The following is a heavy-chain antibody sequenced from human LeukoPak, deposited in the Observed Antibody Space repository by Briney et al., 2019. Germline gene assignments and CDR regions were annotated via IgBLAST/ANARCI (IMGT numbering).Heavy chain of an antibody. D-gene: IGHD2-2*01. V-gene: IGHV5-51*01. CDR2: VYPGNSDT. J-gene: IGHJ4*02. Sequence: GESLKISCKVSGYTFTSYWIGWVRQMPGRGLEWVGIVYPGNSDTRHSPSFQGQVTISADKSISTAYLQWSSLKASDTAIYYCARQDCSSASCRYHFDYWGQGTLVTVSS. CDR1: GYTFTSYW. CDR3: ARQDCSSASCRYHFDY.